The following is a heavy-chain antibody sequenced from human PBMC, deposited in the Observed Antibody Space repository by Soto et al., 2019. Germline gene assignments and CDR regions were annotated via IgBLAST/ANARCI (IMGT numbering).Heavy chain of an antibody. CDR2: ISTDSNTI. CDR3: ARDRDTYCSDGVCSGPYFDY. V-gene: IGHV3-48*02. J-gene: IGHJ4*02. Sequence: GGSLRLSCAASGFTFSGYSINWVRQAPGKGLEWISHISTDSNTIYYADSVKGRFTISRDNAKNSLFLQMNSLRDEDTAVYFCARDRDTYCSDGVCSGPYFDYWGRGTLVTVSS. CDR1: GFTFSGYS. D-gene: IGHD2-15*01.